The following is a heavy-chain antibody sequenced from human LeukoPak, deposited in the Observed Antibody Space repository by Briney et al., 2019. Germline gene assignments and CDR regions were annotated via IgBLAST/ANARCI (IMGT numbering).Heavy chain of an antibody. D-gene: IGHD5-18*01. Sequence: SETLSLTCAVSGGSIYSGSYYWGWIRQPPGKGLEWIGSIYYSGRTYYNPSLKSRVTISEDTSKNQFSLKLNSVTAADTAVYYCARHWAGGYSFHYWGQGTLVSVPS. V-gene: IGHV4-39*01. J-gene: IGHJ4*02. CDR3: ARHWAGGYSFHY. CDR1: GGSIYSGSYY. CDR2: IYYSGRT.